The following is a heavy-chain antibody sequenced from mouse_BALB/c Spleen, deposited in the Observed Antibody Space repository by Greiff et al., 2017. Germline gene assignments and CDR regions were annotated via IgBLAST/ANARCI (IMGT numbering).Heavy chain of an antibody. J-gene: IGHJ4*01. V-gene: IGHV1-87*01. CDR1: GYTFTSYW. CDR2: IYPGDGDT. Sequence: VQLQQSGAELARPGASVKLSCKASGYTFTSYWMQWVKQRPGQGLEWIGAIYPGDGDTRYTQKFKGKATLTADKSSSTAYMQLSSLASEDSAVYYCTRVRRKNYYAMDYWGQGTSVTVSS. D-gene: IGHD2-14*01. CDR3: TRVRRKNYYAMDY.